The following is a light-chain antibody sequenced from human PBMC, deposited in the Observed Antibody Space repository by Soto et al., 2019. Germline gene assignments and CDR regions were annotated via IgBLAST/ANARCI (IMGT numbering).Light chain of an antibody. CDR2: NNN. V-gene: IGLV1-40*01. CDR3: QSYDSSLSGSV. Sequence: QSVLTQSPSVSGAPGQRVTISCTGSSSNIGAGYDVHWYQQLPRTAPKLLIYNNNNRPSGVPDRFSGSKSGTSASLAITGLQAEDEADYYCQSYDSSLSGSVFGGGTKLTVL. J-gene: IGLJ2*01. CDR1: SSNIGAGYD.